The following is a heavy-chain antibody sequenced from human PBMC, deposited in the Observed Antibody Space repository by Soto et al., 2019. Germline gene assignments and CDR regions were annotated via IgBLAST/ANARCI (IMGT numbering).Heavy chain of an antibody. J-gene: IGHJ1*01. D-gene: IGHD3-22*01. Sequence: GGSLRLSCAASGFTFSSYEMNWVRQAPGKGLEWVSYISSSGSTIYYADSVKGRFTISRDNAKNSLYLQMNSLRAEDTAVYYCARGPDRPATMIVVVSEYFQHWGQGTLVTVSS. CDR3: ARGPDRPATMIVVVSEYFQH. CDR2: ISSSGSTI. CDR1: GFTFSSYE. V-gene: IGHV3-48*03.